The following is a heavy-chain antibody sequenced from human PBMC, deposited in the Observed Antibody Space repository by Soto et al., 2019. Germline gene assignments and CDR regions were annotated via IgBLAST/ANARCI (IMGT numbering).Heavy chain of an antibody. CDR1: GGTFSSYA. J-gene: IGHJ6*02. V-gene: IGHV1-69*12. CDR2: ISPIFGTA. CDR3: ARPPSHHYDSGMDV. Sequence: QVQLVQSGAEVEKPGSSVKVSCKASGGTFSSYAITWVRQAPGQGLEWMGGISPIFGTANYAQKFQGRVTITADEATSTAYVELSSLRSEDTAVYYCARPPSHHYDSGMDVWGQGTTVTVSS.